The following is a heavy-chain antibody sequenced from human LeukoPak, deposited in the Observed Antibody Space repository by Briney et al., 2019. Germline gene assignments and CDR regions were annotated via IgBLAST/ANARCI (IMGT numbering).Heavy chain of an antibody. CDR3: ARGCSGGSCYSDY. CDR2: ISSNGGST. J-gene: IGHJ4*02. V-gene: IGHV3-64*01. D-gene: IGHD2-15*01. CDR1: GFTFSSYA. Sequence: GGSLRLSCAASGFTFSSYAMHWVRQAPGKGLEYVSAISSNGGSTYYANSVKGRFTISRDNSKNTLYLQMGSLRAEDMAVYYCARGCSGGSCYSDYWGQGTLVTVSS.